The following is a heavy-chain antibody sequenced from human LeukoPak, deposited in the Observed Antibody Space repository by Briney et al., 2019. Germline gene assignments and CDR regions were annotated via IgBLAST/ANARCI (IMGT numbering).Heavy chain of an antibody. Sequence: ASVKVSCKASGGTFSSYTISWVRQAPGQGLEWMGRIIPILGIANYAQKFQGRVTITADKSTSTAYMELSSLRSEDTAVNYCASRGGSSGYYSDYWGQGTLVTVSS. V-gene: IGHV1-69*02. J-gene: IGHJ4*02. CDR1: GGTFSSYT. CDR3: ASRGGSSGYYSDY. D-gene: IGHD3-22*01. CDR2: IIPILGIA.